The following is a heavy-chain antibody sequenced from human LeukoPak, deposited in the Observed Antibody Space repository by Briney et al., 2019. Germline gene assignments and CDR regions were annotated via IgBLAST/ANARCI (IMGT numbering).Heavy chain of an antibody. V-gene: IGHV3-21*01. CDR1: GFTFNNYA. CDR2: ISSDGISI. CDR3: ARGEGGSWYAFPKR. Sequence: GGSLRLSCAASGFTFNNYAMSWVRQAPGKGLEWVSYISSDGISIYYVDSVKGRFTISRDNAKNSLYLQMNSLRAEDTAVYYCARGEGGSWYAFPKRWGQGTLVTVSS. J-gene: IGHJ1*01. D-gene: IGHD6-13*01.